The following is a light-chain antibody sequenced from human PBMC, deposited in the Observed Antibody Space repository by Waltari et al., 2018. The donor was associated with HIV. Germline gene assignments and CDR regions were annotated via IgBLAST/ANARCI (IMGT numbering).Light chain of an antibody. Sequence: QPVVTQPPSASGTPGQNISISCSGPLPHLGGYFVSWYQQRPGTAPRLLIYRNEQRPSGVPDRFSGSKSATSASLAISGLRSEDEGDYPCSTWDNSLSHWVFGGGTKVTVL. V-gene: IGLV1-47*01. CDR2: RNE. CDR3: STWDNSLSHWV. CDR1: LPHLGGYF. J-gene: IGLJ3*02.